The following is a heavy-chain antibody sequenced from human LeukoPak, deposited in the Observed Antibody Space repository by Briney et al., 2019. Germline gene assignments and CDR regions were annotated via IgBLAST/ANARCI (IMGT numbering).Heavy chain of an antibody. CDR3: ARGSGATYGFDP. CDR1: RFTFSSYS. V-gene: IGHV3-21*01. CDR2: ISSSSSYI. D-gene: IGHD2-8*02. Sequence: GGSLRLTCAASRFTFSSYSMNWVRQAPGKGLEWVSSISSSSSYIYYADSVKGRFTISRDNAKNSLYLQMNSLRAEDTAVYYCARGSGATYGFDPWGQGTLVTVSS. J-gene: IGHJ5*02.